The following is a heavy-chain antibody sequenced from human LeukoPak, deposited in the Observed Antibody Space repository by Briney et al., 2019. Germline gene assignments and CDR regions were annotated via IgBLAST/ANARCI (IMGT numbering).Heavy chain of an antibody. CDR2: SYSGGNA. CDR1: GAPTSAYY. V-gene: IGHV4-59*01. D-gene: IGHD1-26*01. Sequence: SETLTLTCTVSGAPTSAYYWSWIRQPPGKGLEWIGYSYSGGNANYNPSLKSRVTISIDTSENQFSLRLTSVTAADTAIYFCAHSKRGGGYYINAFAVWGQGALVTISS. CDR3: AHSKRGGGYYINAFAV. J-gene: IGHJ3*01.